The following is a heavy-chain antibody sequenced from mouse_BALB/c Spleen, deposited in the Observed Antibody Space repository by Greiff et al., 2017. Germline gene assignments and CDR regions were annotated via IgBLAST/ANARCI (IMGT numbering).Heavy chain of an antibody. Sequence: QVQLKQSGAELVRPGTSVKISCKASGYTFTNYWLGWVKQRPGHGLEWIGDIYPGGGYTNYNEKFKGKATLTADTSSSTAYMQLSSLTSEDSAVYFCANWLYAMDYWGQGTSVTVSS. CDR1: GYTFTNYW. J-gene: IGHJ4*01. CDR3: ANWLYAMDY. CDR2: IYPGGGYT. V-gene: IGHV1-63*02. D-gene: IGHD4-1*01.